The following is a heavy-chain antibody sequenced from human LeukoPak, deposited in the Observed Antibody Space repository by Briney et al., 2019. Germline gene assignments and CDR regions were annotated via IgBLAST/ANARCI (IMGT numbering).Heavy chain of an antibody. V-gene: IGHV1-69*13. CDR2: IIPIFGTA. CDR1: GGTFSSYA. Sequence: GASVKVSCKASGGTFSSYAISWVRQAPGQGLEWMGGIIPIFGTANYAQKFQGRVTITAVESTSTAYMELSSLRSEDTAVYYCARDDCSSTSCWVPWGQGTLVTVSS. J-gene: IGHJ5*02. CDR3: ARDDCSSTSCWVP. D-gene: IGHD2-2*01.